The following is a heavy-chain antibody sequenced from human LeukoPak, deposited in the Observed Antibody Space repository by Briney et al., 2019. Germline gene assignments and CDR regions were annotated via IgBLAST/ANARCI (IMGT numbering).Heavy chain of an antibody. J-gene: IGHJ5*02. D-gene: IGHD6-13*01. CDR3: AKDAAAAGTRFDP. Sequence: GGSLRLSCAASGFTFSAYSMNWVRQAPGKGPDWVSYIGDSGSTIYYADSVKGRFTISRDDSKNTLYLQMNNLRAEDTAVYYCAKDAAAAGTRFDPWGQGTLVTVSS. V-gene: IGHV3-48*04. CDR2: IGDSGSTI. CDR1: GFTFSAYS.